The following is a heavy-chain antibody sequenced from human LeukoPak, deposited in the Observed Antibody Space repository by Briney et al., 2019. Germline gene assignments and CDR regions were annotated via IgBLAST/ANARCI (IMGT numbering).Heavy chain of an antibody. CDR1: GGSISSYY. D-gene: IGHD3-3*01. Sequence: NSSETLSLTCTVSGGSISSYYWSWIRQPPGKGLEWIGYIYYSGSTNCNPSLKSRVTISVDTSKNQFSLKLSSVTAADTAVYYCARGPYDLLDVWGQGTTVTVSS. CDR3: ARGPYDLLDV. J-gene: IGHJ6*02. CDR2: IYYSGST. V-gene: IGHV4-59*01.